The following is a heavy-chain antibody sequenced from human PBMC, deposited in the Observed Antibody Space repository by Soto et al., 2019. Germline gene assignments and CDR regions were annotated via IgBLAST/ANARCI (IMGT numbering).Heavy chain of an antibody. J-gene: IGHJ4*02. CDR3: AKYPPLFPYGSFVS. V-gene: IGHV3-23*01. Sequence: WGSLRLSCAACGFIFSNDPMSLVRQAPGKGLEWVSTISDSGGTTYYADSVKGRFTISRDNSKNTLHLQMNSLRAEVTAVYYCAKYPPLFPYGSFVSWGQGTLVTVSA. CDR1: GFIFSNDP. CDR2: ISDSGGTT. D-gene: IGHD2-21*01.